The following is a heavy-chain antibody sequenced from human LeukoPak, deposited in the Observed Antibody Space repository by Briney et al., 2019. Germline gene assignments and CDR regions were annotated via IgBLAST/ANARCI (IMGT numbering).Heavy chain of an antibody. CDR2: IWYDGSNK. D-gene: IGHD4-17*01. J-gene: IGHJ5*02. V-gene: IGHV3-33*01. CDR3: ARTSGDYNWFDP. CDR1: GFTFSSYG. Sequence: GGSVNLSCAASGFTFSSYGMHWVRQAPGKGLEWVAVIWYDGSNKYYADSVKGRFTISRDNSKNTLYLQMNSLRAEDTAVYYCARTSGDYNWFDPWGQGTLVTVSS.